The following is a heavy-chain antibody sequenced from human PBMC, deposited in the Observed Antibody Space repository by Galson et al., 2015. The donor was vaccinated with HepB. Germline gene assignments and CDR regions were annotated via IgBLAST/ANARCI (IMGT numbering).Heavy chain of an antibody. D-gene: IGHD3-3*01. CDR1: RFTISNYA. J-gene: IGHJ5*02. V-gene: IGHV3-30-3*01. Sequence: SLRLSCAASRFTISNYATHWVRQAPGKGLEWVAVISYDGSNKYYGDSVKGRFTISRDNSKNTLYLQMNSLRPEDTAVYYCARMAGNTIFGVGGRGNWFDPWGQGTLVTVSS. CDR3: ARMAGNTIFGVGGRGNWFDP. CDR2: ISYDGSNK.